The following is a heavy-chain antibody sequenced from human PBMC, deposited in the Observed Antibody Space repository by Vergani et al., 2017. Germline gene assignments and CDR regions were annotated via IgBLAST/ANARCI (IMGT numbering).Heavy chain of an antibody. CDR1: GFTVSSNY. D-gene: IGHD2-21*01. V-gene: IGHV3-53*01. CDR2: IYSGGST. J-gene: IGHJ4*02. Sequence: VQLVESGGGLIQPGGSLRLSCAASGFTVSSNYMSWVRQAPGKGLEWVSVIYSGGSTYYADSVKGRFTISRDNSKNTLYLQMNSLRAEDTAVYYCARATEHDGYYFDYWGQGTLVTVSS. CDR3: ARATEHDGYYFDY.